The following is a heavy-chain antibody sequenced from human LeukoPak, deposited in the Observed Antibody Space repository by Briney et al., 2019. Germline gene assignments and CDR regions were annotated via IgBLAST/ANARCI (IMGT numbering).Heavy chain of an antibody. D-gene: IGHD6-6*01. Sequence: PSETLSLTCIVSGDSVNRHPYYWGRVRQPPGKGLEWIGSVFYTGDTYYNPSLKSRVTIFIDASKNQFSLQLTSVSVADTALYFCAGPHAAARFDYWGQGALVTVSS. V-gene: IGHV4-39*01. J-gene: IGHJ4*02. CDR3: AGPHAAARFDY. CDR1: GDSVNRHPYY. CDR2: VFYTGDT.